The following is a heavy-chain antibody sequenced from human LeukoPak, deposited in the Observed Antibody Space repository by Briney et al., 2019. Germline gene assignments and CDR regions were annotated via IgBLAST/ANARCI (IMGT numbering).Heavy chain of an antibody. J-gene: IGHJ4*02. D-gene: IGHD3-10*01. Sequence: GGSLRPSCAASGFTFSSYSMNWVRQAPGKGLEWVSSISSSSSYIYYADSVKGRFTISRDNAKNSLYLQMNSLRAEDTAVYYCARDATYGSGSYPLGYWGQGTLVTVSS. V-gene: IGHV3-21*01. CDR2: ISSSSSYI. CDR1: GFTFSSYS. CDR3: ARDATYGSGSYPLGY.